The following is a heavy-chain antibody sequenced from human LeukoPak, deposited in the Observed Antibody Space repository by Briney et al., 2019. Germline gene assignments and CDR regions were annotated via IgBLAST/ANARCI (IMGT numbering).Heavy chain of an antibody. V-gene: IGHV1-18*04. CDR2: ISAYNGNT. J-gene: IGHJ4*02. CDR1: GYTFTGYY. Sequence: GASVKVSCKASGYTFTGYYIHWVRQAPGQGLEWMGWISAYNGNTDYAQRLQGRVTMTTDTSTNTAYMSLRSQRSDDTAVYYCARGVEYYTSGSYFDYWGQGTLVTVSS. CDR3: ARGVEYYTSGSYFDY. D-gene: IGHD3-10*01.